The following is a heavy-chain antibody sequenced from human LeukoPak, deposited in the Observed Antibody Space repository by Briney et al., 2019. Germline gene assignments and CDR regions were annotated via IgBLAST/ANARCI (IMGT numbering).Heavy chain of an antibody. V-gene: IGHV4-59*01. D-gene: IGHD6-6*01. Sequence: SETLSLTCTVSGDSISSYYWSWIRQPPGKGLEWIGYIYYTGSTSYNPSLKSRVTISVDTSKSQLSLKLMSVTAADTAVYYCAREWSALDSWGQGTLVTVSS. CDR2: IYYTGST. J-gene: IGHJ4*02. CDR1: GDSISSYY. CDR3: AREWSALDS.